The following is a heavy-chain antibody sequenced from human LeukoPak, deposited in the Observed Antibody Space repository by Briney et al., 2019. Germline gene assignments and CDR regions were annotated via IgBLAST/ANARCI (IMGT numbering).Heavy chain of an antibody. Sequence: SETLSLTCTVSGGSISSYYWSWIRQPPGKGLEWIGYTYYSGSTNYNPSLKSRVTISVDTSKNQFSLKLSSVTAADTAVYYCARDLIKTGLPDAFDIWGQGTMVTVSS. V-gene: IGHV4-59*01. CDR3: ARDLIKTGLPDAFDI. CDR1: GGSISSYY. CDR2: TYYSGST. D-gene: IGHD3-16*01. J-gene: IGHJ3*02.